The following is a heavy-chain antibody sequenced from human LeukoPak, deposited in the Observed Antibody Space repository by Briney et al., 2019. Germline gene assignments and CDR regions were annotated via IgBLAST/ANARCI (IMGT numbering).Heavy chain of an antibody. CDR1: GGSISSFY. D-gene: IGHD3-22*01. CDR3: ARGESSGSNWFDP. J-gene: IGHJ5*02. Sequence: SETLSLTCTVSGGSISSFYWNWIRQPPGRGLDWIGYIYYSGSTNYNPSLKSRVTISVDTSKNQFSLKLSSVTAADTAVYYCARGESSGSNWFDPWGQGTLVTVSS. CDR2: IYYSGST. V-gene: IGHV4-59*01.